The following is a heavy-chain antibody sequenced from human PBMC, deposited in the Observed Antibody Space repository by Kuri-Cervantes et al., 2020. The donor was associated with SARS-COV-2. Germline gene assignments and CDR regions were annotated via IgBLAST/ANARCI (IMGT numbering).Heavy chain of an antibody. D-gene: IGHD1-1*01. Sequence: GESLKISCAASGFTFSGHWIHWVRQAPGKGLVWVSRINPDGSYTNNADSVKGRFTLSRDNAKNMLFLQMNGLRAEDTAVYYCVRDGDHWNFDYWGQGTPVTVSS. J-gene: IGHJ4*02. CDR1: GFTFSGHW. V-gene: IGHV3-74*01. CDR3: VRDGDHWNFDY. CDR2: INPDGSYT.